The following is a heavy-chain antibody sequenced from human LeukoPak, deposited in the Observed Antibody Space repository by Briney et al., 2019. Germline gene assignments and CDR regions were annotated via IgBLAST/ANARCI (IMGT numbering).Heavy chain of an antibody. J-gene: IGHJ4*02. CDR3: ARIQYYSSGYYFDY. Sequence: SGPTLVNPTQTLTLTCTFSGFSLSTSGMRVSWIRQPPGKALEWLARIDWDDDKFYSTSLKTRLTISKDTSKNQVVLTMTNMDPVDTATYYCARIQYYSSGYYFDYWGQGTLVTVSS. CDR1: GFSLSTSGMR. V-gene: IGHV2-70*04. CDR2: IDWDDDK. D-gene: IGHD3-22*01.